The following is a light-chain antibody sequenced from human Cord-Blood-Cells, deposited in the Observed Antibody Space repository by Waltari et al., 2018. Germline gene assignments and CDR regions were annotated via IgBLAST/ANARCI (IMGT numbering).Light chain of an antibody. CDR3: CSYAGSSTWV. CDR1: SSDVGSYKI. J-gene: IGLJ3*02. CDR2: EVS. V-gene: IGLV2-23*02. Sequence: SALTQPASASGAPGQSTTTSSTGPSSDVGSYKIVSWYQQHPGKAPKLMIYEVSKRPSGVSNRFSGSKSGNTASLTISGLQAEDEADYYCCSYAGSSTWVFGGGTKLTVL.